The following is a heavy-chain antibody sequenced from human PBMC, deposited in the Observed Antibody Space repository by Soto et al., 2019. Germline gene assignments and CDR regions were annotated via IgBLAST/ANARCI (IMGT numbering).Heavy chain of an antibody. Sequence: EVQLLESGGGLVQPGGSLRLSCAASGFTFNNYAMNWVRQAPGKGLEWVSSISGSGGSTYYADSVKGRFTISRDNSKNTLYLQMNSLRAEDTAVYYCAKVALGSSSWYDFDYWGQGTLVTVSS. CDR1: GFTFNNYA. CDR3: AKVALGSSSWYDFDY. J-gene: IGHJ4*02. V-gene: IGHV3-23*01. D-gene: IGHD6-13*01. CDR2: ISGSGGST.